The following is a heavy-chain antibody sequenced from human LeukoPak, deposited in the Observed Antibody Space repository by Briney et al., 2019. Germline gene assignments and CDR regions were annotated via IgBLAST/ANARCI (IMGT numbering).Heavy chain of an antibody. J-gene: IGHJ4*02. D-gene: IGHD2-2*02. V-gene: IGHV3-9*03. CDR3: AKDLGYCSSTSCYTFSGFDY. Sequence: SLRLSCAASGFPFDDYAMHWVRQAPGKGLEWVSGISWNSGSIGYADSVKGRFTISRDNAKNSLYLQMNSLRAEDMALYYCAKDLGYCSSTSCYTFSGFDYWGQGTLVTVSS. CDR2: ISWNSGSI. CDR1: GFPFDDYA.